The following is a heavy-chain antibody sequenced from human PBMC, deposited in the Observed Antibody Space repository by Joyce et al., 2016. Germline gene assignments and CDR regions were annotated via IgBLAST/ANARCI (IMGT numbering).Heavy chain of an antibody. CDR1: GFSFSDYG. D-gene: IGHD3-16*02. V-gene: IGHV3-30*18. CDR2: ISYDGSDK. Sequence: QLELVESGGGVVQLGRFLRLSCAASGFSFSDYGIHWVRQATGKGLEVVSVISYDGSDKYDADSVKGRFNISRDNSMNTLYLQMNSLRAEDTAVYHWSKDFSMITLGGVVVSHGLDVWGHGTAVTVS. CDR3: SKDFSMITLGGVVVSHGLDV. J-gene: IGHJ6*02.